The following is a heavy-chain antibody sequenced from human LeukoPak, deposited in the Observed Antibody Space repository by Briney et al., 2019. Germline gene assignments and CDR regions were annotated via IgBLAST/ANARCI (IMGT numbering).Heavy chain of an antibody. J-gene: IGHJ4*02. CDR3: SRGWAGATIFTRISARPHFDY. CDR1: GYSISSGYY. V-gene: IGHV4-38-2*02. CDR2: IYHSGST. Sequence: SETLSLTCTVSGYSISSGYYWGWIRQPPGKGLEWIGSIYHSGSTYYNPSLKSRVTISVDTSKNQFSLKLISVTAADTAMYYCSRGWAGATIFTRISARPHFDYWGQGTLVTVSS. D-gene: IGHD6-6*01.